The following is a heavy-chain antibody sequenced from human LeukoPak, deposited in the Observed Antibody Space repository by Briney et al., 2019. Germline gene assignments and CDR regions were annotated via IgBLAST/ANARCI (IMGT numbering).Heavy chain of an antibody. V-gene: IGHV1-18*01. Sequence: ASVKVSCKASGYTFTSYGISWVRQAPGQGLEWMGWISAYNGNTNYAQKLQGRVTMTTDTSTSTAYMELRSLRSDDTAVYYCAREKGDYHGSGSLSSYYYYGMDVWGQGATVTVSS. J-gene: IGHJ6*02. D-gene: IGHD3-10*01. CDR1: GYTFTSYG. CDR2: ISAYNGNT. CDR3: AREKGDYHGSGSLSSYYYYGMDV.